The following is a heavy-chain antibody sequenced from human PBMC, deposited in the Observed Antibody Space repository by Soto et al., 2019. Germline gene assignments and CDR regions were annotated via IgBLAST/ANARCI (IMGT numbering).Heavy chain of an antibody. Sequence: QVQLVESGGAVVQPGRSLGLSCAASGFTFSDYAMHWVRQAPGKGLEWVAVIPYDGNNRYYADSVKGRFTISRDNSKNTLYLQMNSLRAEDTAVYYCAKDRISPRIVATINAFDIWGQGTMVTVSS. CDR2: IPYDGNNR. D-gene: IGHD5-12*01. CDR1: GFTFSDYA. V-gene: IGHV3-30-3*01. CDR3: AKDRISPRIVATINAFDI. J-gene: IGHJ3*02.